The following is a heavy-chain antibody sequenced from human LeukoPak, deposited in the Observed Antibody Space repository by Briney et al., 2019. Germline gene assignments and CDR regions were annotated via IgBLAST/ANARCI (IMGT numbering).Heavy chain of an antibody. CDR3: ARGRHRYCSSTSCYPRHYYYYGMDV. Sequence: SETLSLTCAVYGGSFSGYYWSWIRQPPGKGLEWIGEINHSGSTDYNPSPKSRVTISVDTSKNQFSLKLSSVTAADTAVYYCARGRHRYCSSTSCYPRHYYYYGMDVWGQGTTVTVSS. J-gene: IGHJ6*02. D-gene: IGHD2-2*01. V-gene: IGHV4-34*01. CDR1: GGSFSGYY. CDR2: INHSGST.